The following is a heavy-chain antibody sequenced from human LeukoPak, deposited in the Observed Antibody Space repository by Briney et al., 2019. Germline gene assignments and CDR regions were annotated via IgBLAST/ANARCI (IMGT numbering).Heavy chain of an antibody. V-gene: IGHV1-18*01. Sequence: GASVTVSCKASGYTFTSYGISWVRQAPGQGLEWMGWISAYNGKTNYAKKLQGRVNITTDTSTSTAYMELRSLRSDDTAVYYCARVLNYPTFDYWGQGTLVTVSS. CDR1: GYTFTSYG. J-gene: IGHJ4*02. D-gene: IGHD5-24*01. CDR3: ARVLNYPTFDY. CDR2: ISAYNGKT.